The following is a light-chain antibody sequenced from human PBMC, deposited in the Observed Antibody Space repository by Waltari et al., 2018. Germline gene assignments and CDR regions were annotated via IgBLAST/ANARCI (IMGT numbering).Light chain of an antibody. V-gene: IGKV3-11*01. CDR1: QSGSSY. Sequence: ELVLTQSPATLSLSPGERAPLYCRASQSGSSYLALYQQKPGQAPRLLIYDASNRATGIPARFSGSGSGTDFTLTISSLEPEDFAVYYCQQRSNWPPITFGQGTRLEIK. CDR2: DAS. CDR3: QQRSNWPPIT. J-gene: IGKJ5*01.